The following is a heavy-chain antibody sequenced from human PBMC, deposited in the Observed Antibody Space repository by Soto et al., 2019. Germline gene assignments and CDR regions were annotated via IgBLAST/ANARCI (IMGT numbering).Heavy chain of an antibody. CDR1: GGSISSGGYS. J-gene: IGHJ3*02. D-gene: IGHD5-12*01. CDR3: ARNTPGGGYDWGAFDI. Sequence: QLQLQESGSGLVKPSQTLSLTCAVSGGSISSGGYSWSWIRQPPGKGLEWIGYIYHSGSTYYNPSLKSRVTISVDRSKNQFSLKLSSVTAADTAVYYCARNTPGGGYDWGAFDIWGQGTMVTVSS. CDR2: IYHSGST. V-gene: IGHV4-30-2*01.